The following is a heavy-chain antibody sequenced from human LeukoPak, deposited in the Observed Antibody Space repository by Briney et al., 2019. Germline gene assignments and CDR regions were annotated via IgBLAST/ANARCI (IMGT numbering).Heavy chain of an antibody. CDR1: GYTFTGYY. CDR3: ARGPGIAAAGPNYYYYYMDV. V-gene: IGHV1-2*02. CDR2: INPNSGGT. Sequence: ASVKVSCKASGYTFTGYYMHWVRQAPGQELGWMGWINPNSGGTNYAQKFQGRVTMTRDTSISTAYMELSRLRSDDTAVYYCARGPGIAAAGPNYYYYYMDVWGKGTTVTVSS. J-gene: IGHJ6*03. D-gene: IGHD6-13*01.